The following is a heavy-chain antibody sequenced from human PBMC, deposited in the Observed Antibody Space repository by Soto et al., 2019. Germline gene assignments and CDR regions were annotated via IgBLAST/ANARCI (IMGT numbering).Heavy chain of an antibody. Sequence: GSLRLSCVVSGFTVSSNYMSWVRQAPGKGLEWVSVIYTGGSTYYADSVKGRFTISRDNAKNSLYLQMNSLRAEDTAVYYCASTSYDILTGSNWFDPWGQGTLVTVSS. CDR3: ASTSYDILTGSNWFDP. V-gene: IGHV3-53*01. J-gene: IGHJ5*02. CDR1: GFTVSSNY. D-gene: IGHD3-9*01. CDR2: IYTGGST.